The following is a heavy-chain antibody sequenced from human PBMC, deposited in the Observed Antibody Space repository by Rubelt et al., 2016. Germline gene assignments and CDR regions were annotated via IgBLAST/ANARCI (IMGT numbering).Heavy chain of an antibody. CDR1: GGSFSGYY. D-gene: IGHD6-13*01. CDR3: ARGRRGSSSWLGRDYYGMDV. V-gene: IGHV4-34*01. J-gene: IGHJ6*02. CDR2: INHSGST. Sequence: QVQLQQWGAGLLKPSETLSLTCAVYGGSFSGYYWSWIRQPPGKGLEWLGEINHSGSTNYNPSLKSRVTISVDTSKNQVARKRSSVTAADTAVYYCARGRRGSSSWLGRDYYGMDVWGQGTTVTVSS.